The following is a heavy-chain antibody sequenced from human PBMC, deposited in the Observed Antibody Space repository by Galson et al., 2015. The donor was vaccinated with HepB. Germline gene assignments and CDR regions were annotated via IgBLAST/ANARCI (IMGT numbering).Heavy chain of an antibody. Sequence: SVKVSCKASGYTFTSYDMHWVRQAPGQGLEWMGIINPSGGSTSYAQKFQGRVTMTRDTSTSTVYMELSSLRSEDTALYYCARVEAVGAAGSDYWGQGTLVTVSS. J-gene: IGHJ4*02. CDR3: ARVEAVGAAGSDY. CDR2: INPSGGST. V-gene: IGHV1-46*01. CDR1: GYTFTSYD. D-gene: IGHD1-26*01.